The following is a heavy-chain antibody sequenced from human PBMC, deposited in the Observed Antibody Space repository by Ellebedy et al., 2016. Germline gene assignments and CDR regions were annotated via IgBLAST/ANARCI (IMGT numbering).Heavy chain of an antibody. CDR2: SSGSGGDT. V-gene: IGHV3-23*01. CDR1: GFTLSSYV. J-gene: IGHJ5*02. CDR3: ARGGLGASGNYYNFYNWFNP. Sequence: GESLKISXAASGFTLSSYVMSWVRQAPGKGLEWVSASSGSGGDTYYADSVKGRFTISRDNSKNTLYLQMNSLRAEDTAVYHCARGGLGASGNYYNFYNWFNPWGQGTLVTVSP. D-gene: IGHD3-10*01.